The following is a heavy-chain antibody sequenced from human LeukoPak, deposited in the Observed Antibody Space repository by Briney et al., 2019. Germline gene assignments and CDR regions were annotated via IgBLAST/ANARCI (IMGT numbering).Heavy chain of an antibody. CDR1: GFTFDDYA. V-gene: IGHV3-9*01. D-gene: IGHD3-22*01. CDR3: ARIRITMINDY. J-gene: IGHJ4*02. CDR2: ISWNSDNI. Sequence: GGSLRLSCAASGFTFDDYAMHWVRQAPGKGLEWVSGISWNSDNIGYADSAKGRFTISRDNAKNSLYLQMNSLRAEDTAVYYCARIRITMINDYWGQGTLVTVSS.